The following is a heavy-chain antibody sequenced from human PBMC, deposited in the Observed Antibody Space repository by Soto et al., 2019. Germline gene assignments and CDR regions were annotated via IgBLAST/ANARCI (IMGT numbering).Heavy chain of an antibody. CDR2: IEPNSCGT. CDR1: WSTYPGYY. Sequence: GXSVKKACEAPWSTYPGYYKTWVRKAPERGRKWRGSIEPNSCGTNYAQKFRGRVTMTRDTSISTAYMELWRLRSDDTFVYFCARRRSTVPEYWGQGTMVTVSS. CDR3: ARRRSTVPEY. D-gene: IGHD4-17*01. V-gene: IGHV1-2*02. J-gene: IGHJ4*02.